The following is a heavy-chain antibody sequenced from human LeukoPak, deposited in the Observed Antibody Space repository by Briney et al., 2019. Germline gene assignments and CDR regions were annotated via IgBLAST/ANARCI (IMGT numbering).Heavy chain of an antibody. J-gene: IGHJ4*02. Sequence: GGSLRLSCAASGFTFSDYYMSWIRQAPGKGLEWVSYISSSGSTIYYADSVKGRFTISRDNAKNSLYLQMTSLRAEDTAVYYCARVNNWNDVSFFDYWGQGTLVTVSS. CDR3: ARVNNWNDVSFFDY. CDR1: GFTFSDYY. D-gene: IGHD1-20*01. CDR2: ISSSGSTI. V-gene: IGHV3-11*01.